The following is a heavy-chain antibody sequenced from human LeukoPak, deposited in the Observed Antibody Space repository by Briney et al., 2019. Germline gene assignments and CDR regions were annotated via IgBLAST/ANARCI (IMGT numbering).Heavy chain of an antibody. V-gene: IGHV3-30*18. Sequence: GGSLRLSCEASGFTFISYGMHWVRQAPGKGLEWVAVISYDGGYQYYADSVKGRLTISRDNSKNSVYLELNSLRTEDTAVYYCAKDLSSSWYVANYYYYYGMDVWGQGTTVTVSS. CDR3: AKDLSSSWYVANYYYYYGMDV. J-gene: IGHJ6*02. D-gene: IGHD6-13*01. CDR2: ISYDGGYQ. CDR1: GFTFISYG.